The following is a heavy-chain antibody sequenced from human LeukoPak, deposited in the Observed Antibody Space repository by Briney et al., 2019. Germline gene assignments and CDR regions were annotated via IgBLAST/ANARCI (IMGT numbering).Heavy chain of an antibody. V-gene: IGHV3-33*01. Sequence: PGGSLRLSCAASGFTFSSYGMHWVRQAPGKGLEWVAVIWYDGSNKYYADSVKGRFTISRDNSKNTLYLQMNSLRAEDTAVYYCARGLPVVVPAAIAYWGQGTLVTVSS. D-gene: IGHD2-2*02. CDR2: IWYDGSNK. J-gene: IGHJ4*02. CDR3: ARGLPVVVPAAIAY. CDR1: GFTFSSYG.